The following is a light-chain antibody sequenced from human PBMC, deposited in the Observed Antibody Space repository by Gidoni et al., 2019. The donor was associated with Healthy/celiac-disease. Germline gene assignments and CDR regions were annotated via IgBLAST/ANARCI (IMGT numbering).Light chain of an antibody. Sequence: EIVLTQSPGTLSLSPGERATLSCRASQSVSSSYLAWYQQKPGQAPRLLIYGASSSATGIPDRFSGSGSGTDFTLTISRLEPEDFAVYYCQQYGSSRTWTFXXXTKVEIK. CDR1: QSVSSSY. CDR3: QQYGSSRTWT. CDR2: GAS. V-gene: IGKV3-20*01. J-gene: IGKJ1*01.